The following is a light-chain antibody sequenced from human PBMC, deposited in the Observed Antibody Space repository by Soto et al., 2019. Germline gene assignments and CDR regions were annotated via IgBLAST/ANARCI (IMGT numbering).Light chain of an antibody. Sequence: DIQMNQAPSSLSASLGDSVTITCRASQSISSYLNGYQQKPVKAPKLLIYAASSLQSGVPSRFSGSGAGTDLTLTISSLQPEDFATYYCQQRYSTPPTFGQGTKGEI. V-gene: IGKV1-39*01. CDR2: AAS. CDR1: QSISSY. J-gene: IGKJ1*01. CDR3: QQRYSTPPT.